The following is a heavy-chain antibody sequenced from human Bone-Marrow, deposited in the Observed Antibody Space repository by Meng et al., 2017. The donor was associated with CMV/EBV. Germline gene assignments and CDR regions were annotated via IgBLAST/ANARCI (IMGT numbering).Heavy chain of an antibody. D-gene: IGHD3-3*01. Sequence: GESLKISCAASGFTFSNAWMSWVRQAPGKGLEWVGRIKSKTDGGTTDYAAPVKGRFTISRDDSKNTLYLQMNSLRAEDTAVYYCARGGDYDFWSGYSNYYGMDVWGQGTTVTVSS. CDR2: IKSKTDGGTT. V-gene: IGHV3-15*01. CDR3: ARGGDYDFWSGYSNYYGMDV. CDR1: GFTFSNAW. J-gene: IGHJ6*02.